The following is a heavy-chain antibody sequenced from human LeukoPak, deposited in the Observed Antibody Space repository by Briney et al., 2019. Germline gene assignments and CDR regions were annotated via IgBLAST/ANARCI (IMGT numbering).Heavy chain of an antibody. CDR1: GYTFTGYY. Sequence: ASVKVSCKASGYTFTGYYMHWVRQAPGQGLEWMGGIIPIFGTANYAQKFQGRVTITADESTSTACMELSSLRSEDTAVYYCAKAEDGYNAPYFDYWGQGTLVTVSS. D-gene: IGHD5-24*01. CDR2: IIPIFGTA. V-gene: IGHV1-69*13. J-gene: IGHJ4*02. CDR3: AKAEDGYNAPYFDY.